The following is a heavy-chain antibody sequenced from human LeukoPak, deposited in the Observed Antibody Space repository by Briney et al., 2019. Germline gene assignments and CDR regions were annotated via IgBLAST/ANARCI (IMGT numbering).Heavy chain of an antibody. D-gene: IGHD6-19*01. Sequence: GGSLRLSCAASGFTFSTYGMHWVRQAPGKGLEGVADIWYDGSNKYYEDSVKGRFTISRDNSKNTLYLQMNSLRAEDTAVYYCARDPGVRWLVGFDYWGQGTLVTVSS. CDR3: ARDPGVRWLVGFDY. CDR1: GFTFSTYG. J-gene: IGHJ4*02. V-gene: IGHV3-33*01. CDR2: IWYDGSNK.